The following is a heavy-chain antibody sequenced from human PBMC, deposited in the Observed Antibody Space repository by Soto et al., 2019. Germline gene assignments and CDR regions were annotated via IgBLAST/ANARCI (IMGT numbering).Heavy chain of an antibody. Sequence: QMQLVQSGPEVKKPGTSVKVSCKASGFTFTSSAVQWVRQARGQRLEWIGWIVVGSGNTNYAQKFQERVTITRDKSTSTAYMELSRLRSEDTAVYYCAAGGRSSSSSDYYYYGMDVWGQGTTVTVSS. J-gene: IGHJ6*01. CDR3: AAGGRSSSSSDYYYYGMDV. CDR2: IVVGSGNT. CDR1: GFTFTSSA. D-gene: IGHD6-6*01. V-gene: IGHV1-58*01.